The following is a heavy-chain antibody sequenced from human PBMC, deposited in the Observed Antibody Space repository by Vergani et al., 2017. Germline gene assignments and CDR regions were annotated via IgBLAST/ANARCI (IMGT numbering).Heavy chain of an antibody. CDR2: VNPSGGST. CDR1: GYTFTSYY. Sequence: QVQLVQSGAEVKKPGASVKVSCKASGYTFTSYYMHWVRQAPGQGLEWMGIVNPSGGSTSYAQKFQGRVTMTRDTSTSTVYMELSSLRSEDTAVYYCARRPVTVNAFDIWGQGTMVTVSS. J-gene: IGHJ3*02. CDR3: ARRPVTVNAFDI. D-gene: IGHD1-14*01. V-gene: IGHV1-46*01.